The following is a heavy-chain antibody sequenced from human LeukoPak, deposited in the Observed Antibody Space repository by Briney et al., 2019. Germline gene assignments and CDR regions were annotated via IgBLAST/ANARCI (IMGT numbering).Heavy chain of an antibody. D-gene: IGHD4-17*01. CDR1: AFTFSGYG. Sequence: GGSLRLSCAASAFTFSGYGMHWVRQAPGKGLEWVAFIRYDGSKKYYADSVKGRFTISRDNSKNTLYLQMSSLRPEDTAVYYCAKERAVTTSYSYYMDVWGKGTTVTISS. J-gene: IGHJ6*03. CDR3: AKERAVTTSYSYYMDV. CDR2: IRYDGSKK. V-gene: IGHV3-30*02.